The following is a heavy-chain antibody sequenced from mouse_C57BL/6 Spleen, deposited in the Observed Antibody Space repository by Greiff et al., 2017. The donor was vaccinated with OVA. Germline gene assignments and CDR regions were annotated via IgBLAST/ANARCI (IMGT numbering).Heavy chain of an antibody. CDR2: IWRGGST. D-gene: IGHD2-5*01. CDR1: GFSLTSYG. V-gene: IGHV2-5*01. CDR3: AKKGSNYSYWYFDV. Sequence: VQVVESGPGLVQPSQSLSITCTVSGFSLTSYGVHWVRQSPGKGLEWLGVIWRGGSTDYNAAFMSRLSITKDNSKSQIFFKMNSLQADDTAIYYCAKKGSNYSYWYFDVWGTGTTVTVSS. J-gene: IGHJ1*03.